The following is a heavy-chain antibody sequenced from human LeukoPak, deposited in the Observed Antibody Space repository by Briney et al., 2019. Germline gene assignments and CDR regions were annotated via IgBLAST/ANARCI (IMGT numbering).Heavy chain of an antibody. CDR3: AKPSYGRHTGDAFQI. D-gene: IGHD3-16*02. V-gene: IGHV3-43*02. J-gene: IGHJ3*02. CDR2: ISGDGANT. Sequence: LAGGSLRLSCAASGFTFDNSGMHWVRQVPGKGLEWVSLISGDGANTYYVDSVKGRFTISRDNSKNSLYLQMNSLRTDDTAFYYCAKPSYGRHTGDAFQIWGQGAMVIVSS. CDR1: GFTFDNSG.